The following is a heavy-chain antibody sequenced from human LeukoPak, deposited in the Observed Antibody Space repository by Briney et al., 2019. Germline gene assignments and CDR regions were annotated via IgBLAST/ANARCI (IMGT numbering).Heavy chain of an antibody. CDR1: GFTFSSYE. V-gene: IGHV3-48*03. D-gene: IGHD6-6*01. CDR3: ARLYSSSSGKAFDI. Sequence: GGSLRLSCAASGFTFSSYEMNWVRQAPGKGLEWVSYLGSRGRSIYYADSVKGRFTISRNNAKNSLYLQMNSLRAEDTAVYYWARLYSSSSGKAFDIWGQGTMVTVSS. J-gene: IGHJ3*02. CDR2: LGSRGRSI.